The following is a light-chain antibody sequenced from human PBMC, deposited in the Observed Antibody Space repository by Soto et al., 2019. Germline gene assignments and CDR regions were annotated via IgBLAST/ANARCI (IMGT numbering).Light chain of an antibody. CDR3: QQSYSPPWG. J-gene: IGKJ1*01. CDR1: QSISNH. Sequence: DIQMTQSPSSLSASVEDRAIITCRASQSISNHLNWYQQKPGQAPKLLIFAASSLQSGVPSRFSGSRSGPDFTLTISILQPEDFATYYCQQSYSPPWGFGQGTKVDIK. V-gene: IGKV1-39*01. CDR2: AAS.